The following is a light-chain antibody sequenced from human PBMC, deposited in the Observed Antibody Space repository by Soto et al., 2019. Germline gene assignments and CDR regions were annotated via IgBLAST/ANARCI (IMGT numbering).Light chain of an antibody. CDR1: QSVSSN. CDR2: GAS. Sequence: EIGVRQAPAPPFVAPGEKTTLSCRGSQSVSSNLAWYQQKPGQAPRLLIYGASTRATGIRARFSGSGSGTEFTLTISSLQSEDFAVYYCQQYDNWPITFGQGTRLEIK. CDR3: QQYDNWPIT. J-gene: IGKJ5*01. V-gene: IGKV3-15*01.